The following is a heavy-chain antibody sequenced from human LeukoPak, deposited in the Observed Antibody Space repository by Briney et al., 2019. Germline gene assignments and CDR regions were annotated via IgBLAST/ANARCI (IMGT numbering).Heavy chain of an antibody. CDR2: ISGSGGNT. J-gene: IGHJ3*02. CDR3: AKDITSLWFGESLDSFDI. V-gene: IGHV3-23*01. Sequence: GGSLRLSCAASGFTFSSYALSWVRQAPGQGLEWVSTISGSGGNTYYADSVKGRFTISRDNSKSTLYLEMNSLRAEDTAVYYCAKDITSLWFGESLDSFDIWGQGTMVAVSS. D-gene: IGHD3-10*01. CDR1: GFTFSSYA.